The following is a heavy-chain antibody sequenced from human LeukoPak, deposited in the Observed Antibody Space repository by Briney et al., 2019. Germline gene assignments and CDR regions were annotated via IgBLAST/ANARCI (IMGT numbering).Heavy chain of an antibody. J-gene: IGHJ4*02. CDR3: TRGIGY. V-gene: IGHV3-74*01. CDR2: INSAGSTI. Sequence: GGSLRLSCAASGFTFSDYWMHWVRHAPGKGLVWVSRINSAGSTITYADFVQGRFTISRDNAKNTLYLQMNSLRAEDTAIYYCTRGIGYWGQGTLVTVSS. CDR1: GFTFSDYW. D-gene: IGHD1-26*01.